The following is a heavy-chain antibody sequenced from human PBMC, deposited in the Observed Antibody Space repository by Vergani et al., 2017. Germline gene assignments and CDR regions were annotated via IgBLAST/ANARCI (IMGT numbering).Heavy chain of an antibody. D-gene: IGHD6-13*01. Sequence: QVQLVQSGAEVKKPGSSVKVSCKASGGTFSSYAISWVRQAPGQGLEWMGRIIPILGIANYAQKFQGRVTITADKSTSTAYMELSSLRSEDTAVYYCSRFLTGQLEPDCWGQGTLVTVSS. J-gene: IGHJ4*02. CDR3: SRFLTGQLEPDC. V-gene: IGHV1-69*04. CDR1: GGTFSSYA. CDR2: IIPILGIA.